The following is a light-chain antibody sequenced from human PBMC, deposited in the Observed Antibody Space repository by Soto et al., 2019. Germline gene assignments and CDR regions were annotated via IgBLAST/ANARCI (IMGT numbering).Light chain of an antibody. CDR3: QQYGDSVFT. V-gene: IGKV3-20*01. Sequence: EIVLTQSPGTLSLSPGERATLSCRASQSLTSNYLAWYQQKPGQAPRLLISGTSNRATGIPDRFSGSGSGTDFTLTISRLEPDDFAVYYCQQYGDSVFTFVPGTTVDIK. CDR2: GTS. CDR1: QSLTSNY. J-gene: IGKJ3*01.